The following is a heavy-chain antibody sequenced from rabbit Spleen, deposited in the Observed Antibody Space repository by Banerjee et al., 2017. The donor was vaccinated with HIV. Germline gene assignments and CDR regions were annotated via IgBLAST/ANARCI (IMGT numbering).Heavy chain of an antibody. CDR2: IYTGSGGT. CDR3: ARDSEGSGKVIDCLDL. V-gene: IGHV1S40*01. D-gene: IGHD5-1*01. Sequence: QSLEESGGDLVKPGASLTLTCTASGFSFSTAYWMCWVRQAPGKGLEWIGCIYTGSGGTYYASWAKGRFTISKTSSTVDLKMTSLTAADTATYFCARDSEGSGKVIDCLDLWGPGTLVTVS. CDR1: GFSFSTAYW. J-gene: IGHJ5*01.